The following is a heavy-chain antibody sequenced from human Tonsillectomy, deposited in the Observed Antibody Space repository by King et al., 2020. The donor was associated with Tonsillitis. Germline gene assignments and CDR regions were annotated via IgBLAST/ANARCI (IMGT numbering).Heavy chain of an antibody. D-gene: IGHD5-18*01. CDR2: IYYSGST. CDR1: GGSISSYY. CDR3: ARSLYDTAMVLYYFDY. V-gene: IGHV4-59*01. J-gene: IGHJ4*02. Sequence: VQLQESGPGLVKPSETLSLTCTVSGGSISSYYWSWNRQPPGKGLEWIGYIYYSGSTNYNPSLKSRVTISVDTSKNQFSLKLSSVTAADTAVYYCARSLYDTAMVLYYFDYWGQGTLVTVSS.